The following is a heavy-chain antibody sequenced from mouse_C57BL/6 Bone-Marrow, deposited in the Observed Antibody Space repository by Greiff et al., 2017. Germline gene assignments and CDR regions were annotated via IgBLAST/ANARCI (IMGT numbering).Heavy chain of an antibody. J-gene: IGHJ4*01. Sequence: VQLQQPGAELVRPGTSVKLSCKASGYTFTSYWMHWVKQRPGQGLEWIGVIDPSDSYTNYNQKFKGKATLTVDTSSSTAYMQLSSLTSEGSAVYYCAREGLHGYYAMDYWGQGTSVTVSS. CDR2: IDPSDSYT. V-gene: IGHV1-59*01. CDR3: AREGLHGYYAMDY. D-gene: IGHD3-3*01. CDR1: GYTFTSYW.